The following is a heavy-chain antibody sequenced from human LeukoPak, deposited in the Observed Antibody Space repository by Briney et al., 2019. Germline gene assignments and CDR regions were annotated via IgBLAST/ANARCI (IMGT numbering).Heavy chain of an antibody. J-gene: IGHJ4*02. CDR2: IYYSGNT. D-gene: IGHD5-24*01. CDR1: GGSIRSNTY. Sequence: PSETLSLTCTVSGGSIRSNTYWGWIRQPPGMGLEWIGTIYYSGNTYYNPSLKSRVTISIDTSQYQFSLRLSSVIAADTAVYYCARHEEEDGYNAKPVDYWGQGTLVTVSS. CDR3: ARHEEEDGYNAKPVDY. V-gene: IGHV4-39*01.